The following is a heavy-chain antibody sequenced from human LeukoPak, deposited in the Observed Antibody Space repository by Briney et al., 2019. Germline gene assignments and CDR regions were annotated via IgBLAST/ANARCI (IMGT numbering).Heavy chain of an antibody. V-gene: IGHV1-46*01. CDR1: GYTFTSYY. J-gene: IGHJ4*02. CDR2: INPSGGST. Sequence: ASVKVSCKASGYTFTSYYMHWVRQAPGQGLEWMEIINPSGGSTSYAQKFQGRVTMTRDTSTSTVYMELSSLRSEDTAVYYCAREGSTVTFDYWGQGALVTVSS. D-gene: IGHD4-17*01. CDR3: AREGSTVTFDY.